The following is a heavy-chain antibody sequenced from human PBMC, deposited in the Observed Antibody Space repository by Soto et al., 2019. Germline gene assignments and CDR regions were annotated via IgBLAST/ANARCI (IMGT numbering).Heavy chain of an antibody. CDR2: VSGAGTAT. Sequence: GGSLRLSCAVSGFTFRTYAMSWVRQAPGKGLEWVSGVSGAGTATNYADSFKGRLTISRDNSKNTLYLQMNSLRAEDTGVYYCAKGSAGFSTSWADYWGQGTQVTVSS. J-gene: IGHJ4*02. CDR1: GFTFRTYA. D-gene: IGHD6-13*01. CDR3: AKGSAGFSTSWADY. V-gene: IGHV3-23*01.